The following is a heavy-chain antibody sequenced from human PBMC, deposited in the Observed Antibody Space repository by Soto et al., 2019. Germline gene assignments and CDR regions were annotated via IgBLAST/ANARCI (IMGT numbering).Heavy chain of an antibody. V-gene: IGHV1-46*01. CDR1: GYTFTSYY. D-gene: IGHD2-2*01. CDR3: AGGDCSSTSCYWKVDYYYGMDV. Sequence: ASVKVSCKASGYTFTSYYMHWVRQAPGQGLEWMGIINPSGGSTSYAQKFQGRVTMTRDTSTSTVYMELSSLRSEDTAVYYCAGGDCSSTSCYWKVDYYYGMDVWGQGTTVTVS. J-gene: IGHJ6*02. CDR2: INPSGGST.